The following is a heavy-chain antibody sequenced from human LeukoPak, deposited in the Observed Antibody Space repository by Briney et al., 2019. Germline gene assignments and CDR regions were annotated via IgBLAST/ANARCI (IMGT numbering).Heavy chain of an antibody. CDR3: ARHKYSSGWYPYYFDY. Sequence: GGSLRLSCTASGFSFSSYEMNWVRQAPGKGLEWISYISASGTLTHYADSVEGRFTISRDNAKNSLFLQMNSLRGEDTAVYYCARHKYSSGWYPYYFDYWGQGTLVTVSS. D-gene: IGHD6-19*01. CDR1: GFSFSSYE. J-gene: IGHJ4*02. CDR2: ISASGTLT. V-gene: IGHV3-48*03.